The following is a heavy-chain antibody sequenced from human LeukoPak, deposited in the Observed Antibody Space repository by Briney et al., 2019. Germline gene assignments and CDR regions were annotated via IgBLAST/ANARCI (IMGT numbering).Heavy chain of an antibody. J-gene: IGHJ4*02. D-gene: IGHD3-22*01. CDR2: IYYSGST. V-gene: IGHV4-39*01. Sequence: SETLSLTCTVSGGSISSSSYYWGWIRQPPGKGLEWIGSIYYSGSTYYNPSLKSRVTISVDTSKNQFSLKLSSVTAADTAVYYCARQGYYYDSSGYQLYYFDYWGQGTLVTVSS. CDR1: GGSISSSSYY. CDR3: ARQGYYYDSSGYQLYYFDY.